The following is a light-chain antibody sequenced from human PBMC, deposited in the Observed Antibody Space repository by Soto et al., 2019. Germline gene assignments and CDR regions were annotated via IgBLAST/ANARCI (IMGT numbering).Light chain of an antibody. CDR3: QQYGGSPLYT. CDR1: QSVSSSD. Sequence: IVLTQSPGTLSLSPGDRATLSFRASQSVSSSDLAWYQQKPGQAPRLLIYGASTRATGIPDRFSGSGSGTDFTLTISRLEPEDFAVYYCQQYGGSPLYTFGQGTKLEIK. V-gene: IGKV3-20*01. CDR2: GAS. J-gene: IGKJ2*01.